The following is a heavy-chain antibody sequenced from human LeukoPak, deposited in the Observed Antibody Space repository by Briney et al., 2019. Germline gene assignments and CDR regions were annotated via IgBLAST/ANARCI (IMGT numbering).Heavy chain of an antibody. CDR3: ARRTSDGWFYFDY. CDR1: GGSISTYY. Sequence: SETLSLTCTVSGGSISTYYWSWVRQPPGKGLECIGYIYHSGSTNYNPSLKSRVTISVATSKNQFSLKLSSVTAADTAVYYCARRTSDGWFYFDYWGQGTLVTVSS. CDR2: IYHSGST. D-gene: IGHD6-19*01. V-gene: IGHV4-59*08. J-gene: IGHJ4*02.